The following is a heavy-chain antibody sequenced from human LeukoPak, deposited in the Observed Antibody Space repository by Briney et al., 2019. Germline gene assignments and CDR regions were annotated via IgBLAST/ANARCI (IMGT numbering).Heavy chain of an antibody. CDR3: AGAGPSGSYTNWFDP. V-gene: IGHV1-18*01. Sequence: ASVKVSCKASGYTFTSNGISWVRQAPGQGLEWMGWISAYNGNTNYAQKLQGRVTMTTDTSTSTAYMELRSLRSDDTAVYYCAGAGPSGSYTNWFDPWGQGTLVTVSS. D-gene: IGHD1-26*01. CDR2: ISAYNGNT. CDR1: GYTFTSNG. J-gene: IGHJ5*02.